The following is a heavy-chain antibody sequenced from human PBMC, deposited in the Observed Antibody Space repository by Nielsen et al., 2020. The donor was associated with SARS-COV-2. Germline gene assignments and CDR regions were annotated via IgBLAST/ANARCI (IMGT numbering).Heavy chain of an antibody. CDR1: GGSVSSNDW. J-gene: IGHJ6*03. CDR2: VSHSGST. CDR3: ARGHLVVVPSPILGLGPFFYSFYLDV. Sequence: SETLSLTCAVSGGSVSSNDWWTWVRQSPGKGLEWIGEVSHSGSTNYSLSLKSRVTLSMDKSRRQFSLRLASVSAADTAVYFCARGHLVVVPSPILGLGPFFYSFYLDVWGKGTTVIVSS. D-gene: IGHD2-2*02. V-gene: IGHV4-4*02.